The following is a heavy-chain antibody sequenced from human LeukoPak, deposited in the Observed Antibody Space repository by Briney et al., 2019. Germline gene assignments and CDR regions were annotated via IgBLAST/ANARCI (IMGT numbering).Heavy chain of an antibody. Sequence: GGSLRLSCAASGFSFSTYTMNWVRQAPGRGLEWVSSIRSSGSFVYYADSVKGRFTTSRDNAKNSLYLLMDSLRAEDTAVYYCARDTLFDYWGQGTLVTVSS. CDR1: GFSFSTYT. CDR2: IRSSGSFV. J-gene: IGHJ4*02. CDR3: ARDTLFDY. V-gene: IGHV3-21*01.